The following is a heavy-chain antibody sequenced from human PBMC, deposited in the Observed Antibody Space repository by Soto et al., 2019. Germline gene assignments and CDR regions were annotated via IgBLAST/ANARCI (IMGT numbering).Heavy chain of an antibody. CDR2: ISAYNGNT. V-gene: IGHV1-18*01. CDR3: ARDHFLVHSTSSFDY. D-gene: IGHD6-6*01. Sequence: VASVKVSCKASGYSFTTYGISWVRQAPGQGLEWMGWISAYNGNTNYAQNLQGRVTMTTDTSTTTAYMELRSLRSDDTAVYYCARDHFLVHSTSSFDYWGQGTLVTVSS. CDR1: GYSFTTYG. J-gene: IGHJ4*02.